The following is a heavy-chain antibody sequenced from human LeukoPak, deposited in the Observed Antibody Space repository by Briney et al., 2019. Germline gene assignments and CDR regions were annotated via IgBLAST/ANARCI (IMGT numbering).Heavy chain of an antibody. CDR3: AGDPATGYSSEAWFDS. CDR1: GGSISSYY. J-gene: IGHJ5*01. D-gene: IGHD6-13*01. V-gene: IGHV4-4*07. Sequence: PSETLSLTCTVSGGSISSYYWSWIRQPAGKGLEWIGRINTRGSTKYNPSLKSRVTISIDTSMNQFSLKLTSVTAADTAVYYCAGDPATGYSSEAWFDSWGQGAQVTVSS. CDR2: INTRGST.